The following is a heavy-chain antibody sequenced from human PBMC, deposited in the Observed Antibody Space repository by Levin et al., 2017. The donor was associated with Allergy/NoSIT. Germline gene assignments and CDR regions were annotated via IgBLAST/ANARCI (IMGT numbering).Heavy chain of an antibody. CDR3: AKEIAAAGTFDFGMDV. J-gene: IGHJ6*02. CDR1: GFTFDDYS. D-gene: IGHD6-13*01. V-gene: IGHV3-43*01. Sequence: GGSLRLSCAASGFTFDDYSMHWVRQAPGKGLEWVSLISWDGGRTDYADSVKGRFTISRDNSKNSLYLQMNSLRTEDTALYYCAKEIAAAGTFDFGMDVWGQGTTVTVSS. CDR2: ISWDGGRT.